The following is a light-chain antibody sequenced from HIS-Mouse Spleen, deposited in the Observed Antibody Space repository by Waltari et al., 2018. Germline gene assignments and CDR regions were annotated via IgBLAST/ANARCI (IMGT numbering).Light chain of an antibody. CDR3: QQRSNWPKLT. CDR1: QSVSSY. V-gene: IGKV3-11*01. J-gene: IGKJ4*01. Sequence: IVLTQSPATLSLSPGERAPLSCRASQSVSSYLAWYQQKPGQAPRLLIYDASNRATGIPARFSGSGSGTDFTLTISSLEPEDFAVYYCQQRSNWPKLTFGGGTKVEIK. CDR2: DAS.